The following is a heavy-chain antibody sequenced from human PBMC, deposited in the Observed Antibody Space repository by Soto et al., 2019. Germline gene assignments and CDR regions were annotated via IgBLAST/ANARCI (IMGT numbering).Heavy chain of an antibody. CDR1: GASITFGGYS. V-gene: IGHV4-30-2*01. Sequence: PSETLSLTCTVSGASITFGGYSWRWIRQTPGKGLEWIGYINHLETTFYNPSFESRLTLSIDRAKNQFSLKLHSMSAADRAVYFCARGGGSDSFDYWGQGILVTVS. CDR3: ARGGGSDSFDY. D-gene: IGHD1-26*01. J-gene: IGHJ4*02. CDR2: INHLETT.